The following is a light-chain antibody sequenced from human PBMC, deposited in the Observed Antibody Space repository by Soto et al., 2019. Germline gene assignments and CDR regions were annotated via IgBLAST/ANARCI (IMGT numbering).Light chain of an antibody. CDR1: SNDVGSRNC. Sequence: QSALTQPASVSGSPGQSITISCTGTSNDVGSRNCVSWYQQCPNKAPKLIIFEATNRPSGVSDRFSASKSGYTASLTISGLRAEDEADYYCCSYEGGSTRVFGGGTQLTVL. J-gene: IGLJ3*02. V-gene: IGLV2-23*01. CDR3: CSYEGGSTRV. CDR2: EAT.